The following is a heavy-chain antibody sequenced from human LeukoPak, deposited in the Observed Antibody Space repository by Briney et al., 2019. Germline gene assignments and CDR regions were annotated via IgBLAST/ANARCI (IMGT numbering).Heavy chain of an antibody. J-gene: IGHJ6*03. D-gene: IGHD4-17*01. Sequence: PGGSLRLSCAASGFTFDDYGMSWVRQAPGKGLEWVSGINWNGGSTGYADSVKGRFTISRDNAKNSLYLQMNSLRAEDTALYYCARDYIAYGDYVLGYYYYMDVWGQGKMVTVSS. CDR1: GFTFDDYG. CDR2: INWNGGST. V-gene: IGHV3-20*04. CDR3: ARDYIAYGDYVLGYYYYMDV.